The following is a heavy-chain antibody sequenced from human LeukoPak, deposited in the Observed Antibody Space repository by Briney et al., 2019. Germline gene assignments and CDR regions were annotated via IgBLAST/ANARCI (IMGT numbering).Heavy chain of an antibody. CDR2: IYYSGST. J-gene: IGHJ4*02. CDR3: ARPPLYGSGSLG. D-gene: IGHD3-10*01. Sequence: SETLSLTCTVSGGSISSYYWSWIRQPPGKGLEWIGYIYYSGSTNYNPSLKSRVTISVDTSKNQFSLKLSSVTAADTAVYYCARPPLYGSGSLGWGQGTLVTVSS. CDR1: GGSISSYY. V-gene: IGHV4-59*01.